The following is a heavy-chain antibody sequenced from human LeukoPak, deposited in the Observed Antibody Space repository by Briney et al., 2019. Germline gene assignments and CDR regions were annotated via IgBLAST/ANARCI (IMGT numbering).Heavy chain of an antibody. Sequence: GGSLRLSCAASGFIFSSYAMNWVRQAPGMGLEWVSGISASGGSTYYADSVKGRFTISRDNSKNTLYLQMNSLRAEDTAVYYCANPQSSGGGYYDYWGQGTLFTVSS. CDR2: ISASGGST. CDR3: ANPQSSGGGYYDY. V-gene: IGHV3-23*01. D-gene: IGHD2-15*01. J-gene: IGHJ4*02. CDR1: GFIFSSYA.